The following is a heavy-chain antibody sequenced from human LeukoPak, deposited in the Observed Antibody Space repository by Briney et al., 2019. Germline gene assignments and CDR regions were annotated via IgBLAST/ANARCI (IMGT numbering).Heavy chain of an antibody. V-gene: IGHV1-8*03. Sequence: ASVKVSCKASGYTFTTYDINRVRQATGQGLEWMGWMNPNSGYTGYAQKFQGRVTITRDTSISTAYMELSSLRSEDTAVYYCARVAGSIDYWGQGTLVTVSS. J-gene: IGHJ4*02. CDR3: ARVAGSIDY. CDR2: MNPNSGYT. D-gene: IGHD6-19*01. CDR1: GYTFTTYD.